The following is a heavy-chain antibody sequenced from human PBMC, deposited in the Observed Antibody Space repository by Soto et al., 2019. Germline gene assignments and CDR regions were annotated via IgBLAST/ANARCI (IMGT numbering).Heavy chain of an antibody. CDR2: IWYDGSKK. CDR3: ASEYCSGGRCYYYGMDV. J-gene: IGHJ6*02. V-gene: IGHV3-33*01. D-gene: IGHD2-15*01. Sequence: GGSLRLSCAASGFTFSSYGMHWVRQAPGKGLEWVAVIWYDGSKKYYADSVKGRFTISRDNSKNTLYLQMNSLRAEDTAVYYCASEYCSGGRCYYYGMDVWGQGTTVTVSS. CDR1: GFTFSSYG.